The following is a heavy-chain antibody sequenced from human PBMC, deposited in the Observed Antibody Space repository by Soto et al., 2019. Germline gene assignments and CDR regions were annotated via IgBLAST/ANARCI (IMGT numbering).Heavy chain of an antibody. V-gene: IGHV3-30*18. J-gene: IGHJ4*02. CDR2: ISYDGSNK. CDR1: GFTFSSYG. CDR3: AKDRSGLNRQMGTPLGY. D-gene: IGHD2-15*01. Sequence: QVQLVGSGGGVVQPGRSLRLSCAASGFTFSSYGMHWVRQAPGKGLEWVAVISYDGSNKYYADSVKGRFTISRDNSKNTLYLQMNSLRAEDTAVYYCAKDRSGLNRQMGTPLGYWGQGTLVTVSS.